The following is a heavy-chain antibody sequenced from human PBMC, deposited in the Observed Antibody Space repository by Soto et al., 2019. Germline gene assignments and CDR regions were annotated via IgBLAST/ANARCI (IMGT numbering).Heavy chain of an antibody. CDR1: GFTFSSYA. J-gene: IGHJ5*02. CDR2: IVRNGGST. D-gene: IGHD3-22*01. Sequence: GGSLRLSCAASGFTFSSYAMHWVRQAPGKGLEYVSAIVRNGGSTYYADSVKGRFTISRDNSKNTLYLQMSSLRAEDTAVYYCVKEGYYYDSSGYYYGWFDPWGQGTQVTVSS. CDR3: VKEGYYYDSSGYYYGWFDP. V-gene: IGHV3-64D*06.